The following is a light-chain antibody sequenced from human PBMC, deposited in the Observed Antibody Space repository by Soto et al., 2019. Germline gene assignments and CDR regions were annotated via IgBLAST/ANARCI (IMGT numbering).Light chain of an antibody. CDR2: DAS. CDR3: QQYNSYPFT. J-gene: IGKJ3*01. V-gene: IGKV1-5*01. Sequence: DIQMTQSPSTLSASVGDRVTITCRASQSISNWLAWYQQKPGKAPNLLIYDASSLESGVPSRFSGSASGTEFTLTISTLQPDDLSTYYCQQYNSYPFTFGPGTKVDIK. CDR1: QSISNW.